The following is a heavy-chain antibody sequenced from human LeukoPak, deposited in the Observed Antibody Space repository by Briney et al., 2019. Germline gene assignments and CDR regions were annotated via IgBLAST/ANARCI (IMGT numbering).Heavy chain of an antibody. Sequence: GGSLRLSCAASGFTFSSYGMSWVRQAPGKGLEWVSAISGSGGSTYYADSVKGRFTISRDNSKNTLYLQMNSLRAEDTAAYYCARGGIVGAYDIWGQGTMVTVSS. CDR2: ISGSGGST. D-gene: IGHD1-26*01. CDR1: GFTFSSYG. CDR3: ARGGIVGAYDI. J-gene: IGHJ3*02. V-gene: IGHV3-23*01.